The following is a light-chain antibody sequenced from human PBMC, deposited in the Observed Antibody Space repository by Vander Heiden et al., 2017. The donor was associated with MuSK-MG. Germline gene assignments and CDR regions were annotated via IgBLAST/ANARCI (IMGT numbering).Light chain of an antibody. CDR2: EVT. Sequence: QSALAQPASVSGSLGQTITISCSGTASDIGLSDYVPWYQQFHDKAPKLIIFEVTHRPSGVSNRFSGSKSGDTASLTISGLQAEDEADYYCSSYSASTTYVFGTGSRVTVL. CDR3: SSYSASTTYV. J-gene: IGLJ1*01. V-gene: IGLV2-14*01. CDR1: ASDIGLSDY.